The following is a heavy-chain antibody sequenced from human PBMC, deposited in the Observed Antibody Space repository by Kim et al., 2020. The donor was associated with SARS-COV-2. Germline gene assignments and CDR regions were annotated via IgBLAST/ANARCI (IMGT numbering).Heavy chain of an antibody. CDR1: GFTFSSYW. J-gene: IGHJ4*02. CDR2: IKQDGSEK. Sequence: GGSLRLSCAASGFTFSSYWMSWVRQAPGKGLEWVANIKQDGSEKYYVDSVKGRFTISRDNAKNSLYLQMNSLRAEDTAVYYCAREGPSHSSGWYRGRREYYFDYWGQGTLVTVSS. D-gene: IGHD6-19*01. V-gene: IGHV3-7*01. CDR3: AREGPSHSSGWYRGRREYYFDY.